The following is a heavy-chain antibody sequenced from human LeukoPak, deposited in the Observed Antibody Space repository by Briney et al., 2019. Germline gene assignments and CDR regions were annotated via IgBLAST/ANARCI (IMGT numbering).Heavy chain of an antibody. CDR2: IYYSGST. D-gene: IGHD5-12*01. V-gene: IGHV4-59*01. J-gene: IGHJ4*02. Sequence: SETLSLTCTVSGGSISSYYWSWIRQPPGKGLEWIGYIYYSGSTNYNPSLKSRVTISVDTSKNQFSLKLSSVTAADTAVYYCARAGGYEFYFDYWGQGTLVTVYS. CDR3: ARAGGYEFYFDY. CDR1: GGSISSYY.